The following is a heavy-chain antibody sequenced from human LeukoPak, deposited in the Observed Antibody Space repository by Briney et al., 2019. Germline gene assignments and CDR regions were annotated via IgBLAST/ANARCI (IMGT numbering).Heavy chain of an antibody. V-gene: IGHV3-7*03. J-gene: IGHJ4*02. CDR1: GFTFSSYW. CDR2: INHNGNVN. D-gene: IGHD6-19*01. Sequence: GGSLRLSCAASGFTFSSYWMNWARQAPGKGLEWVASINHNGNVNYYVDSVKGRFTISRDNAKNSLYLQMNSLRVEDTAVYHCVRYFTAVAPTLRLDYWGQGTLVTVSS. CDR3: VRYFTAVAPTLRLDY.